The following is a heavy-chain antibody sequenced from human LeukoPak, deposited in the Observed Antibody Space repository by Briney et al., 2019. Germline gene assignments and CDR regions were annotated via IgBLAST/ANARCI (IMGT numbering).Heavy chain of an antibody. D-gene: IGHD3-22*01. J-gene: IGHJ4*02. CDR3: AKAVSYYDSSGWTQGY. CDR1: GFTFSSYG. CDR2: ISYDGSNK. Sequence: PGGSLRLSCVASGFTFSSYGVHWVRQAPGKGLEWVAVISYDGSNKYYADSVKGRFTISRDNSKNTLYLQMNSLRAEDTAVYYCAKAVSYYDSSGWTQGYWGQGTLVTVSS. V-gene: IGHV3-30*18.